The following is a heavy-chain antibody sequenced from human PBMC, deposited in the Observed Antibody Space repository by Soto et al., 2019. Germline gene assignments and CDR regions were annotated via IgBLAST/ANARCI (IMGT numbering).Heavy chain of an antibody. V-gene: IGHV3-7*04. J-gene: IGHJ6*02. CDR2: TKQDESEK. CDR1: GFTFSSYW. CDR3: ARGHYGMDV. Sequence: EVQLVESGGGLVQPGGSLRLSCAASGFTFSSYWMTWVRQAPGKGLEWVANTKQDESEKYYVDSVKGRFTISRDNAKNSLYLQMNSLSAEDTGVYYCARGHYGMDVWGQGTTVTVSS.